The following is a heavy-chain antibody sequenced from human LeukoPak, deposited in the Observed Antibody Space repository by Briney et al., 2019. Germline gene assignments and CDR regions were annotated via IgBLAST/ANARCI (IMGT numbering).Heavy chain of an antibody. Sequence: SETLSLTCAVYGGSFSGYYWSWIRHPPGKGLEWIGEINHSGSTNYNPSLKSRVTISVDTSKNQFSLKLSSVTAADTAVYYCARRVTSSWYPDNWFDPWGQGTLVTVSS. CDR3: ARRVTSSWYPDNWFDP. V-gene: IGHV4-34*01. J-gene: IGHJ5*02. D-gene: IGHD6-13*01. CDR1: GGSFSGYY. CDR2: INHSGST.